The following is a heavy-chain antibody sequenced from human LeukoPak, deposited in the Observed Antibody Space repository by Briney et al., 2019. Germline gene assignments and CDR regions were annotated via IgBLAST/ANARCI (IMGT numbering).Heavy chain of an antibody. Sequence: GGSLRLSCAASGFTFSSYAMSWVRQAPGKGLEWVSAISGSGGSTYYADSVKGRFTISRDNSKNTLYLQMNSLRAEDTAVYYCAKQEYCSRTSCYPRDWFDPWGQGTLVTVSS. CDR1: GFTFSSYA. CDR2: ISGSGGST. D-gene: IGHD2-2*01. J-gene: IGHJ5*02. CDR3: AKQEYCSRTSCYPRDWFDP. V-gene: IGHV3-23*01.